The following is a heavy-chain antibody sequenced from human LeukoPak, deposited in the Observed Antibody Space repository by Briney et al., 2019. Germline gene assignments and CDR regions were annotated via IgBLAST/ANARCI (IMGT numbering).Heavy chain of an antibody. V-gene: IGHV3-21*01. CDR3: AKGDKMLTWRRTYNRFDP. CDR2: ISSSSSYI. CDR1: GFTFSSYS. J-gene: IGHJ5*02. Sequence: GGSLRLSCAASGFTFSSYSMNWVRQAPGKGLEWVSSISSSSSYIYYADSVKGRLAISRDNAKNSLYLQMNSLRAEDTAVYFCAKGDKMLTWRRTYNRFDPWGQGTLVTVSS. D-gene: IGHD3-16*01.